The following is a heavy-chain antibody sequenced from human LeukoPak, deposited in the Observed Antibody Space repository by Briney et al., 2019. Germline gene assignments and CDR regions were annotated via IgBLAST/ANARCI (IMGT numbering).Heavy chain of an antibody. CDR2: IYYSGST. CDR3: ARDRADYGDSYYFDY. CDR1: GGSISSGGYY. Sequence: PSETLSLTCTVSGGSISSGGYYWSWIRQHPGKGLEWIGYIYYSGSTYYNPPLKSRVTISVDTSKNQFSLKLSSVTAADTAVYYCARDRADYGDSYYFDYWGQGTLVTVSS. V-gene: IGHV4-31*03. D-gene: IGHD4-17*01. J-gene: IGHJ4*02.